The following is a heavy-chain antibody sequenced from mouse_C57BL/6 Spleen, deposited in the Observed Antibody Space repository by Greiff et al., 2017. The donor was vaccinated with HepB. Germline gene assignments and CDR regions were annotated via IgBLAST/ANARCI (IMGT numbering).Heavy chain of an antibody. CDR2: IYPGDGDT. Sequence: VQLQQSGAELVKPGASVKISCKASGYAFSSYWMNWVKQRPGKGLEWIGQIYPGDGDTNYNGKFKGKATLTADKSSRTAYMELSSLTSEDSAVYVCAAYDGSGYWYFDVWGPGTTVTVSS. V-gene: IGHV1-80*01. J-gene: IGHJ1*01. D-gene: IGHD1-1*01. CDR1: GYAFSSYW. CDR3: AAYDGSGYWYFDV.